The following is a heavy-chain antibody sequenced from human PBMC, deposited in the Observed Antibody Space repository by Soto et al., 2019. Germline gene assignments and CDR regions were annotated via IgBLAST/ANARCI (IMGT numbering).Heavy chain of an antibody. J-gene: IGHJ6*02. D-gene: IGHD5-12*01. CDR3: GCRVEDISYDYDGMDV. CDR1: GGSVRSNNW. CDR2: IHHREST. Sequence: PSETLSLTCAISGGSVRSNNWWFWVRQPPGKGLEWIGEIHHRESTNLNPSLKSRVTISVDRSKNEFSLKVKSVTAADTAVYYCGCRVEDISYDYDGMDVWGQGTTVTVS. V-gene: IGHV4-4*02.